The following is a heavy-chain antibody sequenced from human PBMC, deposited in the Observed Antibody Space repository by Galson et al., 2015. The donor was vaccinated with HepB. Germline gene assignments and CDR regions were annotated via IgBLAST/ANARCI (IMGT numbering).Heavy chain of an antibody. D-gene: IGHD3-3*01. CDR2: ISSSGSTI. Sequence: SLRLSCAASGFTFSDYYMSWIRQAPGKGLEWVSYISSSGSTIYYADSVKGRFTISRDNAKNSLYLQMNSLRAEDTAVYYCARDKSYEVYYYYGMDVWGQGTTVTVSS. V-gene: IGHV3-11*01. CDR3: ARDKSYEVYYYYGMDV. CDR1: GFTFSDYY. J-gene: IGHJ6*02.